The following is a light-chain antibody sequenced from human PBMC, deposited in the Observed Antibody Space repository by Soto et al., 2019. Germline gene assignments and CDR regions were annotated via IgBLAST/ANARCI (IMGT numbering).Light chain of an antibody. CDR1: QSISNY. CDR3: QQSYSTPRT. CDR2: AAS. V-gene: IGKV1-39*01. Sequence: IQMTQSPSSLSAYIGERVTITYRASQSISNYLNWYQQKPGKAPKLLMFAASSLKSGVPSRFSGGGSGTDFTLTIRSLQPEDFATYYCQQSYSTPRTFGQGTKVEIK. J-gene: IGKJ1*01.